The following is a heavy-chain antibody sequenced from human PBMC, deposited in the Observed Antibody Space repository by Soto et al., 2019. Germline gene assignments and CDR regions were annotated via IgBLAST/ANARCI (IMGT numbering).Heavy chain of an antibody. CDR3: ASGSGGQLVWGQIIDY. V-gene: IGHV3-30-3*01. Sequence: QVQLVESGGGVVQPGRSLRLSCAASGFTFSSAAMHRVRQAPGKGLEWVAVISYDGSNKYDADSVKGRFTISRDNSKNRLSLQMHSLRAEDTAVYYCASGSGGQLVWGQIIDYWGQGTLVTVSS. CDR1: GFTFSSAA. J-gene: IGHJ4*02. CDR2: ISYDGSNK. D-gene: IGHD6-6*01.